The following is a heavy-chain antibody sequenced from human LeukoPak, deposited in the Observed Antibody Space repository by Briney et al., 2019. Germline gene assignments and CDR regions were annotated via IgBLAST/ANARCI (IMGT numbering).Heavy chain of an antibody. CDR1: GYTFTNYG. CDR3: ARHYDSSGYFNTNMDV. V-gene: IGHV1-18*01. CDR2: IGAYSGNT. J-gene: IGHJ6*02. D-gene: IGHD3-22*01. Sequence: GASVKVSCKASGYTFTNYGISWVRQAPGQGLEWMGWIGAYSGNTHYAESLQGRVTMTTETSTSTAYMELRSLRSDDTAVYYCARHYDSSGYFNTNMDVWGQGATVTVSS.